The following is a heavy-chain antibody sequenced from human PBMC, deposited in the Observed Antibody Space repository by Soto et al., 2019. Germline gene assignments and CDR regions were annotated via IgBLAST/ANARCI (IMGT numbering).Heavy chain of an antibody. Sequence: ASVKVSCKASGDTFTSYAFHWVRQAPGQRPEWMGWINAGNGNTKYSQKFQGRVTITSDTSASTVYMELRSLRSEDTAVYYCARSQYLPFFDYWGRGTLVTVSS. CDR2: INAGNGNT. CDR1: GDTFTSYA. CDR3: ARSQYLPFFDY. V-gene: IGHV1-3*01. J-gene: IGHJ4*02. D-gene: IGHD2-2*01.